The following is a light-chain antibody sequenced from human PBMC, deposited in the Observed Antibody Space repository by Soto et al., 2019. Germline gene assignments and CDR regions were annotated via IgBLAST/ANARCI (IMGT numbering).Light chain of an antibody. V-gene: IGKV3-20*01. CDR2: GAS. Sequence: EIVLTQSPGTLSLSPGDRATLSCRASQSVSGTDIAWYQQKPGQAPRVLIHGASSRATGIPDRFSGSGSGTDFTLTISRLEPEDYAVYYCQHYGSSPPITFGPGTRLEIK. CDR3: QHYGSSPPIT. J-gene: IGKJ5*01. CDR1: QSVSGTD.